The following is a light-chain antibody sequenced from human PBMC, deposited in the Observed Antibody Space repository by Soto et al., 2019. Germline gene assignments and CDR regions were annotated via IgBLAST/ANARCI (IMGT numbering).Light chain of an antibody. Sequence: SALTQPPSASGTPGQRVTISCSGSSSNIGSNYVYWYQQLPGTAPKLLIYRNNQRPSGVPDRFSGSKSGTSASLAISGLRSEDEADYYCAAWDDSLSGRVFGTGTKSPS. CDR2: RNN. CDR3: AAWDDSLSGRV. V-gene: IGLV1-47*01. CDR1: SSNIGSNY. J-gene: IGLJ1*01.